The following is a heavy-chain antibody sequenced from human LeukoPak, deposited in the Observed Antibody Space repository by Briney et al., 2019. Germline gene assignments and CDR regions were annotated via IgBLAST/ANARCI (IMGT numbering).Heavy chain of an antibody. J-gene: IGHJ6*02. CDR3: AKPLGNYYYYGMDV. CDR1: GFTFSSYA. CDR2: ISYDGSNK. Sequence: PGGSLRLSCAASGFTFSSYAMHWVRQAPGKGLEWVAVISYDGSNKYYADSVKGRFTISRDNSKNTLYLQMNSLRAEDTAVYYCAKPLGNYYYYGMDVWGQGTTVTVSS. V-gene: IGHV3-30*18.